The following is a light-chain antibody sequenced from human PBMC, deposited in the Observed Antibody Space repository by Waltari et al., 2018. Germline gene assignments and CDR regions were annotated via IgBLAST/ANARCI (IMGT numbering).Light chain of an antibody. Sequence: SYVLTQPPSLSVAPGKTARISCGGNNIGSKSVHWYQQKPGQAPGLVVADDSDRPAGIPERFSGSNSGNTATLTISRVEAGDEADYYCQVWDSNSDHPVVFGGGTKLTVL. CDR1: NIGSKS. J-gene: IGLJ2*01. V-gene: IGLV3-21*03. CDR2: DDS. CDR3: QVWDSNSDHPVV.